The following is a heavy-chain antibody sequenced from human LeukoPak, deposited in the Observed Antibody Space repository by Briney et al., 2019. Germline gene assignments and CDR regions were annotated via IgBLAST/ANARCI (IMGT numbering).Heavy chain of an antibody. CDR1: GFTFSSYS. CDR2: ISSSSSYI. CDR3: ARVGGLLFYGMDV. V-gene: IGHV3-21*01. J-gene: IGHJ6*02. Sequence: PGGSLRLSCAASGFTFSSYSMNWVRQAPGKGLEWVSSISSSSSYIYYADSVKGRFTISRDNAKNSLYLQMHSLRAEDTAVYYCARVGGLLFYGMDVWGQGTTVTVSS.